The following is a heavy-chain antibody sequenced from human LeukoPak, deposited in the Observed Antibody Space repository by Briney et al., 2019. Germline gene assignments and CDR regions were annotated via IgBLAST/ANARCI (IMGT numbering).Heavy chain of an antibody. CDR3: ARVVRMYYYDSSDSPDYFDY. CDR1: GGSISTYY. Sequence: SETLSLTCTVSGGSISTYYWSWIRQPPGKGLEWIGYIYYSGSTNHNPSLKSRVSISVDTSKNQFSLKLSSVTAADTAVYYCARVVRMYYYDSSDSPDYFDYWGQGTLVTVSS. CDR2: IYYSGST. J-gene: IGHJ4*02. D-gene: IGHD3-22*01. V-gene: IGHV4-59*01.